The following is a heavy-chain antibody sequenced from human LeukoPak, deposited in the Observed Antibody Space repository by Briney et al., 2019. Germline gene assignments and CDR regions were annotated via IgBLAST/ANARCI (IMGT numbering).Heavy chain of an antibody. CDR1: GFTFSSYS. V-gene: IGHV3-21*01. D-gene: IGHD3-3*01. Sequence: GGSLRLSCAASGFTFSSYSMNWVRQAPGKGLEWVSSISSSSSYIYYADSVKGRFTISRDNAKNSLYLQMNSLRAEDTAVYYCAKTFRDFWSGYSFDYWGQGTLVTVSS. CDR2: ISSSSSYI. CDR3: AKTFRDFWSGYSFDY. J-gene: IGHJ4*02.